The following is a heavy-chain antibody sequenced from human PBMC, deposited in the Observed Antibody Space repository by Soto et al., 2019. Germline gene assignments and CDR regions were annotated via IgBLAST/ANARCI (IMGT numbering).Heavy chain of an antibody. CDR1: GFTFSSYA. CDR2: ISGSGGST. V-gene: IGHV3-23*01. CDR3: AKDPHPSSPTNWFDP. Sequence: GGSLRLSCAASGFTFSSYAMSCVRQAPGKGLEWVSAISGSGGSTYYADSVKGRFTISRDNSKNTLYLQMNSLRAEDTAVYYCAKDPHPSSPTNWFDPWGQGTLVTVSS. J-gene: IGHJ5*02.